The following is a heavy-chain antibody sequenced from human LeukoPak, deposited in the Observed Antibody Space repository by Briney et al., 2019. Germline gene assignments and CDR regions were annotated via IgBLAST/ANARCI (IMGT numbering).Heavy chain of an antibody. Sequence: SETLSLTCTVSGGSISSYYWSWIRQPPGKGLEWIGYIYYSGSTNYNPSLKSRVTISVDTSKNQFSLKLSSVTAADTAVYYCARAIYDSSGFYQDYAFDIWGQGTTVTVSS. CDR2: IYYSGST. CDR1: GGSISSYY. J-gene: IGHJ3*02. D-gene: IGHD3-22*01. CDR3: ARAIYDSSGFYQDYAFDI. V-gene: IGHV4-59*01.